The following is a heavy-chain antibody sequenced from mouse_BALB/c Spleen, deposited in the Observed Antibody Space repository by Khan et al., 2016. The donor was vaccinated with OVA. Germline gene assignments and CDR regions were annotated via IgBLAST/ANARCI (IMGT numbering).Heavy chain of an antibody. V-gene: IGHV1-7*01. CDR3: ARRGLRWDFDY. Sequence: QIQLVQSGAELAKPGASVKMSCKASGYTFINYWILWVKQRPGQGLEWIGYINPSTAYTEYNQNFKDKATLTVDKSSRTAYMQLSSLTSEDSAVYYCARRGLRWDFDYWGQGTTLTVSS. D-gene: IGHD1-1*01. CDR2: INPSTAYT. J-gene: IGHJ2*01. CDR1: GYTFINYW.